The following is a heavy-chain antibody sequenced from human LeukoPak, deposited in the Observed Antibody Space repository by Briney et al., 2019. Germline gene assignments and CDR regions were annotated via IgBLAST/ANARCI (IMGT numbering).Heavy chain of an antibody. V-gene: IGHV3-74*01. CDR2: INSDGSST. Sequence: GGSLRLSCAASGFTFSSYWMHWVRQAPGKGLVWVSRINSDGSSTSYADSVKGRFTISRDNAKNSLYLQMNSLRAEDTAVYYCARDGPRSSSTLVEVPANGLDSWGQGTLVTVSS. J-gene: IGHJ5*01. CDR1: GFTFSSYW. CDR3: ARDGPRSSSTLVEVPANGLDS. D-gene: IGHD2-15*01.